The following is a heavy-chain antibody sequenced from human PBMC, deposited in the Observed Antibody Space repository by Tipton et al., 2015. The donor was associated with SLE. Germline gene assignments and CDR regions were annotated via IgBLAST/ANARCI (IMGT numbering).Heavy chain of an antibody. D-gene: IGHD5/OR15-5a*01. J-gene: IGHJ3*02. Sequence: TLSLTCAVYGGSFSGYYWSWIRQPPGKGLEWIGEINHSGSTNYNPSLKSRVTISVDTSKNQFSLKLCSVTAADTAVYYCAGVSRDAFEIWGQGTMVTVSS. V-gene: IGHV4-34*01. CDR2: INHSGST. CDR3: AGVSRDAFEI. CDR1: GGSFSGYY.